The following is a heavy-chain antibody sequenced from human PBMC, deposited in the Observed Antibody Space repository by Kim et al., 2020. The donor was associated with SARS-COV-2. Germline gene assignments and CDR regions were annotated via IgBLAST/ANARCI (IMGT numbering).Heavy chain of an antibody. CDR2: INHSGST. Sequence: SETLSLTCAVYGGSFSGYYWSWIRQPPGKGLEWIGEINHSGSTNYNPSLKSRVTISVDTSKNQFSLKLSYVTAADTAGYYCARGTRGQLPRIDYWGQGNLVTVSS. J-gene: IGHJ4*02. CDR1: GGSFSGYY. CDR3: ARGTRGQLPRIDY. V-gene: IGHV4-34*01. D-gene: IGHD2-2*01.